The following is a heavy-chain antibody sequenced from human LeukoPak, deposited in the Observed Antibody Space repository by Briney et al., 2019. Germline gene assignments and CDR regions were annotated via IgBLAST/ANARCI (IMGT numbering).Heavy chain of an antibody. CDR1: GGSFSGYY. V-gene: IGHV4-34*01. J-gene: IGHJ4*02. Sequence: SETLSLTCAVYGGSFSGYYWSWIRQPPGKGLEWIGEINHSGSTNYNPSLKSRVTISVDTSKNQFSLKLSSVTAAGTAVYYCARVASSGPFDYWGQGTLVTVSS. D-gene: IGHD3-22*01. CDR2: INHSGST. CDR3: ARVASSGPFDY.